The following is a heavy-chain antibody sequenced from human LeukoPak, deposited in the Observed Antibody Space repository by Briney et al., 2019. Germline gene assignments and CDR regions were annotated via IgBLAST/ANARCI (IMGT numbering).Heavy chain of an antibody. Sequence: SETLSLTCTVSGGSISSSSYYWGWIRQPPGKGLEWIRSIYYSGSTYYNPSLKSRVTISVDTSKNQFSLKLSSVTAADTAVYYCARPAALELPGGLYFDYWGQGTLVTVSS. J-gene: IGHJ4*02. CDR3: ARPAALELPGGLYFDY. V-gene: IGHV4-39*01. D-gene: IGHD1-7*01. CDR1: GGSISSSSYY. CDR2: IYYSGST.